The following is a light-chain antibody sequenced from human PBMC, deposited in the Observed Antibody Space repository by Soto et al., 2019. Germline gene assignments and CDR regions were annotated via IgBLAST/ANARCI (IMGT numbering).Light chain of an antibody. J-gene: IGKJ5*01. CDR2: GAS. CDR3: QQYGSSSIT. V-gene: IGKV3-20*01. Sequence: EIVLTQSPGTLSLSPGERATLSCRASQSISGSLLAWYQQRPGQAPRLLIYGASIRATGIPDRFSGSGSGTDFTLTISRLEPEDFAVYYCQQYGSSSITFGQGTRLEIK. CDR1: QSISGSL.